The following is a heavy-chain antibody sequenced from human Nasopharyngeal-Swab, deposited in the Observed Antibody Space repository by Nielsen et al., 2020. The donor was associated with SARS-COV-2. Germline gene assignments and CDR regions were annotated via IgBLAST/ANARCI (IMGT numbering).Heavy chain of an antibody. V-gene: IGHV3-48*04. Sequence: GESLKISCAASGFPFCSYSMNWVRQAPRKGPEWVSYITSGSTTIYYAVSVKGRFTISRDNAKNSLYLQMNSLRADDTAVYFCAREGFMTTVINYYYYAMDVWGQGTTVTVSS. CDR2: ITSGSTTI. D-gene: IGHD4-23*01. CDR3: AREGFMTTVINYYYYAMDV. CDR1: GFPFCSYS. J-gene: IGHJ6*02.